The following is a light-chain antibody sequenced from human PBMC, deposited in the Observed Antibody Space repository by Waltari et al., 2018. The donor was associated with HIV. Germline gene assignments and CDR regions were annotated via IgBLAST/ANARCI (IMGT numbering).Light chain of an antibody. Sequence: QPVLTQPPSVSAAPGRSVTITCSGSTSNIETNYVSWYQQIPGTAPKLLIYDNNKRPSGIPERFSGSKSATSATLGITGLQTGDEAEYFCGTCDSSLNTPVFGGGSRLTVL. CDR2: DNN. CDR3: GTCDSSLNTPV. CDR1: TSNIETNY. V-gene: IGLV1-51*01. J-gene: IGLJ2*01.